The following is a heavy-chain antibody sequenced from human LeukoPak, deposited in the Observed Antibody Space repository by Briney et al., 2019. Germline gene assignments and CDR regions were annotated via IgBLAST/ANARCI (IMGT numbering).Heavy chain of an antibody. CDR3: AKDHGVDPNYYYGMDV. J-gene: IGHJ6*02. CDR1: GFAFSSYA. D-gene: IGHD2-15*01. V-gene: IGHV3-23*01. Sequence: GGSLRLSCAASGFAFSSYAMSWVRQAPGKGLEWVSAISGSGGSTYYADSVKGRFTISRDNSKNTLYLQMNSLRAEDTAVYYCAKDHGVDPNYYYGMDVWGQGTTVTVSS. CDR2: ISGSGGST.